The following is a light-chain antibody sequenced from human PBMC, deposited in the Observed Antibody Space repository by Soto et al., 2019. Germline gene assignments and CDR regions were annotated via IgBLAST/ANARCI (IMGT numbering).Light chain of an antibody. V-gene: IGKV3-15*01. CDR2: DAS. J-gene: IGKJ1*01. Sequence: EEVMTQSPSTLSVSPGERATLSCRASQSVSSNVAWYQQKPGQAPRLLIYDASTRATGIPARFSGSGSGTEFTLTISSLQSEDFAVFYCHQYNDWPPAFGQGTKVDIK. CDR1: QSVSSN. CDR3: HQYNDWPPA.